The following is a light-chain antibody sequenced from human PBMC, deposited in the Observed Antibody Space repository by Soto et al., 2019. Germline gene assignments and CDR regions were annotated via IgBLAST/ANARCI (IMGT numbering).Light chain of an antibody. J-gene: IGLJ1*01. Sequence: QSVLTQPRSVSGSPGQSVTISCTGTSSDVGGYNYVSWYQQHPGKAPKPMIYDVSKRPSGVPDRFSGSKSGNTASLTISGLQAEDEADYYCCSYAGSGLVFGTGTKVTVL. V-gene: IGLV2-11*01. CDR2: DVS. CDR3: CSYAGSGLV. CDR1: SSDVGGYNY.